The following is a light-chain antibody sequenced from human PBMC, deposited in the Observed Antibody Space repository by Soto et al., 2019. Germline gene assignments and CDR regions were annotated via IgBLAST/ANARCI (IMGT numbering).Light chain of an antibody. V-gene: IGLV1-44*01. Sequence: QSVLTQPPSASGTPGQRVTISCSGSSSNIGTKTVSWYQQLPGTAPKLLIYSNNQRPSGVPDRFSGSKSGTSASLAITGLQSDDEGDFYCAAWDDNLYGVVFGGGTKLTVL. CDR1: SSNIGTKT. CDR2: SNN. CDR3: AAWDDNLYGVV. J-gene: IGLJ2*01.